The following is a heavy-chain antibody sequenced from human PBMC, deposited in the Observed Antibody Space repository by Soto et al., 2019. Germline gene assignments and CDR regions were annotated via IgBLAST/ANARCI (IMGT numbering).Heavy chain of an antibody. Sequence: PSETLSLTCAVSGGSISSGGYSWSWIRQPPGKGLEWIGYIYHSGSTYYNPSLKSRVTISVDRSKNQFSLKLSSVTAADTAVYYCARAYCGGDCYHFDYWGQGTLVTVSS. CDR1: GGSISSGGYS. V-gene: IGHV4-30-2*01. J-gene: IGHJ4*02. CDR2: IYHSGST. CDR3: ARAYCGGDCYHFDY. D-gene: IGHD2-21*02.